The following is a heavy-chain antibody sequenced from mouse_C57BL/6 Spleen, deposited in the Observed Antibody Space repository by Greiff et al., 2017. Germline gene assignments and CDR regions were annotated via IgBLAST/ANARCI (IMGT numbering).Heavy chain of an antibody. CDR1: GYAFTNYL. V-gene: IGHV1-54*01. J-gene: IGHJ2*01. D-gene: IGHD1-1*01. CDR3: ARWYYGSSYEDYFDY. Sequence: VQLQQSGAELVRPGTSVKVSCKASGYAFTNYLIEWVKQRPGQGLEWIGVINPGSGGTNYNEKFKGKATLTADESSSTAYMQLSSLTSEDSAVYFCARWYYGSSYEDYFDYWGQGTTLTVSS. CDR2: INPGSGGT.